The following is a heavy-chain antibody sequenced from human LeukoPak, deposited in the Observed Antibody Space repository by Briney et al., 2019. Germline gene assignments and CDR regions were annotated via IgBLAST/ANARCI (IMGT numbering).Heavy chain of an antibody. CDR3: ARSPHIVATSPNNFDF. D-gene: IGHD5-12*01. CDR1: GYSFTSYW. CDR2: IYPGDSDT. V-gene: IGHV5-51*01. Sequence: GASLNICSKGSGYSFTSYWIGWVRQMPGKGLEWMGIIYPGDSDTRYSPSFQGQVTISADKSISTAYLQWSSLKASDTAMYYCARSPHIVATSPNNFDFWGQGTLVTVSS. J-gene: IGHJ4*02.